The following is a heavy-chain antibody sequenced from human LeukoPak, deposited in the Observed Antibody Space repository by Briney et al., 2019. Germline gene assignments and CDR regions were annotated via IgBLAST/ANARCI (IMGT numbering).Heavy chain of an antibody. CDR1: GDSVSSNNAA. CDR3: AREVDARDSSGWRWFDP. J-gene: IGHJ5*02. CDR2: TYYRSKWYN. V-gene: IGHV6-1*01. Sequence: SQTLSLTCAISGDSVSSNNAAWNWIRQSPSRGLEWLGRTYYRSKWYNDYAVSVKSRITINPDTSKNQFSLQLNSVTPEDTAVYYCAREVDARDSSGWRWFDPWGQGTLVTVSS. D-gene: IGHD6-19*01.